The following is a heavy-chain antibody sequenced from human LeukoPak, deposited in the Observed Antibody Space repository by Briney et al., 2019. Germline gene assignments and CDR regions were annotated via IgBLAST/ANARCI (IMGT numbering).Heavy chain of an antibody. CDR1: GFSLTTVGVG. CDR3: AHKGVGSGSYTM. D-gene: IGHD3-10*01. V-gene: IGHV2-5*01. J-gene: IGHJ4*02. Sequence: VSGPTLVKPKQTLTLTCTFSGFSLTTVGVGVAWIRQPPGKALEWLAVNYWNNDKSYSASLKSRLTISNDTSKNQVVLIMTYMDPVDTATYYCAHKGVGSGSYTMWGQGTLVTVSS. CDR2: NYWNNDK.